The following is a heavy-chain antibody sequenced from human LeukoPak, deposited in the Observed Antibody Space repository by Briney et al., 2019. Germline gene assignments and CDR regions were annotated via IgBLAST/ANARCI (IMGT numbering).Heavy chain of an antibody. D-gene: IGHD3-10*01. CDR1: GFTFSTYA. V-gene: IGHV3-23*01. CDR2: ISGSGVDT. CDR3: ASGTYRLGDY. J-gene: IGHJ4*02. Sequence: GGSLRLSCAASGFTFSTYAMSWVRQAPGKGLEWVSGISGSGVDTHYADSVKGRFRISRDNSKNTLYLQLNSLRAEDTAVYYCASGTYRLGDYWGLGTLVTVSS.